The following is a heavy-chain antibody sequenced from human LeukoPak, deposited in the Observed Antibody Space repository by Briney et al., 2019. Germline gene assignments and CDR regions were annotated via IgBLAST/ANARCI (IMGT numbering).Heavy chain of an antibody. CDR3: ARDRSYYYDSSGYLD. V-gene: IGHV3-30-3*01. CDR1: GFTFSHYP. J-gene: IGHJ4*02. CDR2: ISYAGGNE. Sequence: GRSLRLSCAASGFTFSHYPMHWVRQAPGKGLGWVAVISYAGGNEYYADSVKGRFTISRDNSKNTLYLQMNSLRAEDTAVYYCARDRSYYYDSSGYLDWGQGTLVTISS. D-gene: IGHD3-22*01.